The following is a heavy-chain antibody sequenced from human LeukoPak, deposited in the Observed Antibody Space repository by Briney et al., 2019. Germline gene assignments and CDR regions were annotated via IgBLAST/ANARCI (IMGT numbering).Heavy chain of an antibody. CDR2: ISYDGSNK. V-gene: IGHV3-30*04. J-gene: IGHJ4*02. Sequence: PGGSLRLSCAASGFTFSSYAMHWVRQAPGKGLEWVAVISYDGSNKYYADSVKGRFTISRDNSKNTLYLQMKSLRAEDTAVYYCARDSGFGELFDYWGQGTLVTVSS. CDR1: GFTFSSYA. CDR3: ARDSGFGELFDY. D-gene: IGHD3-10*01.